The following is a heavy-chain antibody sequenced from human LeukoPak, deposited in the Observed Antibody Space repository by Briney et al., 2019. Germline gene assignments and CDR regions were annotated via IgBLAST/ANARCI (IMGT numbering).Heavy chain of an antibody. CDR2: IIPITGMA. CDR1: GGTFTSLG. V-gene: IGHV1-69*04. J-gene: IGHJ4*02. D-gene: IGHD5-24*01. CDR3: ARAPPRLDGYILYY. Sequence: SVKVSCKASGGTFTSLGISWVRQARGQGLEWMGRIIPITGMANYAQKFQGRLTINADKSTSTAYMELSGLRSEDTAVYYCARAPPRLDGYILYYWGQGTLVPVSS.